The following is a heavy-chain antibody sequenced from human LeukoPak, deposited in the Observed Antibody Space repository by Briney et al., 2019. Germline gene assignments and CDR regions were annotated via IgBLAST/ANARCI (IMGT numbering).Heavy chain of an antibody. CDR3: ARDDLVSAAGYGGFDP. CDR1: GGSMSGYY. Sequence: SETLSLTCTVSGGSMSGYYWNWIRQPPGKGLEWIGHVYFSGSTSYNPSLKSRVTISVDTSKNHFSLKLSSVTTADTAVYYCARDDLVSAAGYGGFDPWGQGTLVTVSS. V-gene: IGHV4-59*01. CDR2: VYFSGST. D-gene: IGHD2-2*01. J-gene: IGHJ5*02.